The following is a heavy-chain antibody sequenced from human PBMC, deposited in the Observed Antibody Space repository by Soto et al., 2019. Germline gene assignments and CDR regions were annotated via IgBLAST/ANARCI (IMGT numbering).Heavy chain of an antibody. J-gene: IGHJ6*02. CDR3: ARDPRTAAGTVFYYYGMDV. Sequence: GGSLRLSCAASGFTFSSYAMHWVRQAPGKGLEWVAVISYDGSNKYYADSVKGRFTISRDNSKNTLYLQMNSLRAEDTAVYYCARDPRTAAGTVFYYYGMDVWGQGTTVTVSS. CDR1: GFTFSSYA. D-gene: IGHD6-13*01. V-gene: IGHV3-30-3*01. CDR2: ISYDGSNK.